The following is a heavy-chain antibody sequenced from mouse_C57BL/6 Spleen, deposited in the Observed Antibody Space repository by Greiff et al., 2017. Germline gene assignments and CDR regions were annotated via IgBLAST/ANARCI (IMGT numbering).Heavy chain of an antibody. CDR1: GYSITSGYY. D-gene: IGHD1-1*01. Sequence: EVKLVESGPGLVKPSQSLSLTCSVTGYSITSGYYWNWIRQFPGNKLEWMGYISYDGSNNYNPSLKNRISITRDTSKNQFFLKLNSVTTEDTATYYCARGDYYGSSYCFAYWGQGTLVTVSA. V-gene: IGHV3-6*01. CDR3: ARGDYYGSSYCFAY. CDR2: ISYDGSN. J-gene: IGHJ3*01.